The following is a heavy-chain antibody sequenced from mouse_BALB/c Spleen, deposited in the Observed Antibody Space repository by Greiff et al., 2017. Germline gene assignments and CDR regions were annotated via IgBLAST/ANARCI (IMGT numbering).Heavy chain of an antibody. CDR3: ARGDGSSYFDY. J-gene: IGHJ2*01. CDR2: IYPYNGGT. V-gene: IGHV1S29*02. D-gene: IGHD1-1*01. Sequence: VQLQQSGPELVKPGASVKISCKASGYTFTDYNMHWVKQSHGKSLEWIGSIYPYNGGTGYNQKFKGKATLTVDNSSSTAYMELRSLTSEDSAVYYCARGDGSSYFDYWGQGTTLTVSS. CDR1: GYTFTDYN.